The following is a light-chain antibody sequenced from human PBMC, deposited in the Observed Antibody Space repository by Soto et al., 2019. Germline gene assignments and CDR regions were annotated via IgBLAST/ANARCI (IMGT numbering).Light chain of an antibody. V-gene: IGKV3-15*01. CDR1: QSVKSSY. CDR3: QQYNDRPPIT. CDR2: GSF. J-gene: IGKJ5*01. Sequence: EMVLTQSPGALSLSPGERATLPCRAGQSVKSSYLAWYQHKPGQAPRLLIVGSFARATGIPARFSGSGSGSEFTLTISGLQSEDFAVYYCQQYNDRPPITFGQGTRLEIK.